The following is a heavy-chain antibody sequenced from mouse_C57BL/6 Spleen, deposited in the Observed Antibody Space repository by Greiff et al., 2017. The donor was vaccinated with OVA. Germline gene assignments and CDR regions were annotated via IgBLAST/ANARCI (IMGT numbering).Heavy chain of an antibody. V-gene: IGHV1-69*01. CDR1: GYTFTSYW. CDR2: IDPSDSYT. D-gene: IGHD1-1*01. CDR3: ARRGLRNYGY. Sequence: QVQLQQPGAELVMPGASVKLSCKASGYTFTSYWMHWVKQRPGQGLEWIGEIDPSDSYTNYNQKLKGKSTLTVDKSSSTAYMQLSSLTSDDSAVYYCARRGLRNYGYWGQGTTLAVSS. J-gene: IGHJ2*01.